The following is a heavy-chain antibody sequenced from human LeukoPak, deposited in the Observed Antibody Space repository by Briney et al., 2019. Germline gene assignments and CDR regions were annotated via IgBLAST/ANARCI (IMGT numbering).Heavy chain of an antibody. CDR3: ARVQWELLLGDWFDP. CDR2: ISAYNGNT. D-gene: IGHD1-26*01. CDR1: GYTFTSYG. J-gene: IGHJ5*02. V-gene: IGHV1-18*01. Sequence: ASVKVSCKASGYTFTSYGISWVRQAPGQGLEWMGWISAYNGNTNYAQKLQGRVTMTTDTSTSTAYMELRSLRSDDTAVYYCARVQWELLLGDWFDPWGQGTLVTVSS.